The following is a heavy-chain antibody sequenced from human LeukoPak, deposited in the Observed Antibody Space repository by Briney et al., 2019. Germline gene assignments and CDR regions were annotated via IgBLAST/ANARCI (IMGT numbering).Heavy chain of an antibody. D-gene: IGHD6-19*01. CDR2: IYYSGTA. Sequence: PSETLSLTCTVSDDSITNNFYFWGWIRQPPGTGLEWIGTIYYSGTAYYNPSLNSRVTISLDTSKNQFSLKLTSVTAADTAVYYCARHKVAVPQGFDYWGQGTLVTVSS. V-gene: IGHV4-39*01. CDR3: ARHKVAVPQGFDY. J-gene: IGHJ4*02. CDR1: DDSITNNFYF.